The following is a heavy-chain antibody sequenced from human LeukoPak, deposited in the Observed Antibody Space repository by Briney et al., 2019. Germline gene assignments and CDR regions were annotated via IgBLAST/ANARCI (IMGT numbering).Heavy chain of an antibody. CDR3: ARDLVGAAYDAFDI. CDR2: ISSSGSTI. V-gene: IGHV3-48*03. D-gene: IGHD1-26*01. J-gene: IGHJ3*02. CDR1: GFTFSSYE. Sequence: GGSLRLSCAASGFTFSSYEMNWVRQAPGKGLEWVSYISSSGSTIYYADSVKGRFTISRDNAKNSLYLQMNSLRAEDTAVYYCARDLVGAAYDAFDIWGQGTMVTVSS.